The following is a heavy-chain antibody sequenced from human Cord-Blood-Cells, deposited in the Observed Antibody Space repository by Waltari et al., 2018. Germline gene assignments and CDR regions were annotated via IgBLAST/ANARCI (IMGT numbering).Heavy chain of an antibody. J-gene: IGHJ6*02. V-gene: IGHV1-2*06. CDR1: GYTFTGYY. Sequence: QVQLVQSGAAVKKPGASVKVSCKASGYTFTGYYMPWVLPAPGQGLEWMGRINPNSGGTNYAQKFQGRVTMTRDTSISTAYMELSRLRSDDTAVYYCARVKIYGLYGMDVWGQGTTVTVSS. CDR2: INPNSGGT. CDR3: ARVKIYGLYGMDV. D-gene: IGHD4-17*01.